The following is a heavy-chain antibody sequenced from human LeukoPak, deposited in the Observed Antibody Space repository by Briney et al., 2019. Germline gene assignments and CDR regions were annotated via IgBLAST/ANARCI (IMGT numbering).Heavy chain of an antibody. V-gene: IGHV4-4*07. CDR2: IYTSGST. D-gene: IGHD6-19*01. J-gene: IGHJ4*02. CDR1: GGSISSYY. Sequence: SETLSLTCTVSGGSISSYYWSWIRQPAGKGLEWIGRIYTSGSTNYNPSLKSRVTISVDKSKNQFSLKLSSVTAADTAVYYCARGSEGNGWDYWSQGTLVTVSS. CDR3: ARGSEGNGWDY.